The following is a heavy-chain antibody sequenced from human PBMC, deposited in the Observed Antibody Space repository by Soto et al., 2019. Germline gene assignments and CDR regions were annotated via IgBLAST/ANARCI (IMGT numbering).Heavy chain of an antibody. D-gene: IGHD2-15*01. J-gene: IGHJ6*01. CDR2: IWYDGSNK. CDR3: PRAALFLRSGAPRRLCDMDV. CDR1: GFTFSSYG. Sequence: GGSLRLSCAASGFTFSSYGMHWVRQAPGKGLEWVAVIWYDGSNKYYADSVKGRFTISRDNSKNTLYLQMNSLRAEDTAVYYCPRAALFLRSGAPRRLCDMDVWGHGTTVTVSS. V-gene: IGHV3-33*01.